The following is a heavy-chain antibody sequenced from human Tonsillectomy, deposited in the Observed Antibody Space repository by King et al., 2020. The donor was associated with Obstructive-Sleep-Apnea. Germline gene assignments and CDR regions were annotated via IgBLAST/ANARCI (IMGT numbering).Heavy chain of an antibody. CDR2: IYYSGST. J-gene: IGHJ5*02. CDR1: GGSISSSSYY. D-gene: IGHD3-3*01. V-gene: IGHV4-39*07. CDR3: ARGVSPTYYDCWSGPIGGWFDP. Sequence: QLQESGPGLVKPSETLSLTCTVSGGSISSSSYYWGWIRQPPGKGLEWIGSIYYSGSTYYNPSLKSRVTISVDTSKNQFSLKLSSVTAADTAVYYCARGVSPTYYDCWSGPIGGWFDPWGQGTLVTVSS.